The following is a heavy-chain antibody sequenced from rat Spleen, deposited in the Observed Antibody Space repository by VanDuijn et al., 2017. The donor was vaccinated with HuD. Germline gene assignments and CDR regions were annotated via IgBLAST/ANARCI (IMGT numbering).Heavy chain of an antibody. CDR1: GYSITSNY. CDR2: ISYSGST. Sequence: EVQLQESGPGLVKPSQSLSLTCFVTGYSITSNYWGWIRKFPGNKMEWIGHISYSGSTNYNPSLKSRISITRDTSKNQFFLQLNSVTTEDTAIYFCTGCDPMMVSFTYWGQGTLVTVSS. V-gene: IGHV3-1*01. D-gene: IGHD1-12*02. CDR3: TGCDPMMVSFTY. J-gene: IGHJ3*01.